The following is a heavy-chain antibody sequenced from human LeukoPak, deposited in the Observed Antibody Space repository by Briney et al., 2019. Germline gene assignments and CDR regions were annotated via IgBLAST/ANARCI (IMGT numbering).Heavy chain of an antibody. V-gene: IGHV4-34*01. CDR2: INHSGST. J-gene: IGHJ6*03. D-gene: IGHD2-15*01. CDR1: GGSFSGYY. Sequence: PSETLSLTCAVYGGSFSGYYWSWIRQPPGKGLEWIGEINHSGSTNYNPSLKSRVTISLDTSKNQFSLKMSSVTAADTAVYYCARGQIVVVVAGPYYYYYMDVWGKGTTVTVSS. CDR3: ARGQIVVVVAGPYYYYYMDV.